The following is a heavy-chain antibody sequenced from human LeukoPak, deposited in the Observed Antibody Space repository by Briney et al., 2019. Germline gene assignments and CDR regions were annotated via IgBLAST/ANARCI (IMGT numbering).Heavy chain of an antibody. J-gene: IGHJ1*01. Sequence: GESLKISCKGSGYSFTSYWIRWVRQMPGKGLEWMGRIDPSDSYTNYSPSFQGHVTISADKSISTAYLQWSSLKASDTAMYYCAGAGIAVAGNAEYFQHWGQGTLVTVSS. CDR1: GYSFTSYW. CDR3: AGAGIAVAGNAEYFQH. CDR2: IDPSDSYT. D-gene: IGHD6-19*01. V-gene: IGHV5-10-1*01.